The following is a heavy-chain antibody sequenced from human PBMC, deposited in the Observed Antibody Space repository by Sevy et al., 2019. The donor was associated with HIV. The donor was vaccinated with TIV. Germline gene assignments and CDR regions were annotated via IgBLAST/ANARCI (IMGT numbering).Heavy chain of an antibody. J-gene: IGHJ5*02. Sequence: GGSLRLSCATSGFTFNSYSMNWVRQAPGKGLEWVSSISGSRTYIYYVDSVKGRFTISRDNAKNSLHLQMNNLRAEDTAVYYCARGHPGIAVTVPNWFDPWGQGTLVTVSS. D-gene: IGHD6-19*01. CDR2: ISGSRTYI. V-gene: IGHV3-21*01. CDR1: GFTFNSYS. CDR3: ARGHPGIAVTVPNWFDP.